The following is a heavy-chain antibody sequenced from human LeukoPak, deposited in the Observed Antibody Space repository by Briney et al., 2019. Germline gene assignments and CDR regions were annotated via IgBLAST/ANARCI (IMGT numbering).Heavy chain of an antibody. CDR3: AKDPGELSRGYYMDV. D-gene: IGHD1-26*01. CDR1: GFTFSAFG. CDR2: IRYDGGNK. V-gene: IGHV3-30*02. J-gene: IGHJ6*03. Sequence: GGSLRLSCAASGFTFSAFGMHWVRQAPGKGLEWVAFIRYDGGNKYYADSVKGRFTISRDNSKNTLFPQMNSLRAEDTAVYSCAKDPGELSRGYYMDVWGKGTTVTVSS.